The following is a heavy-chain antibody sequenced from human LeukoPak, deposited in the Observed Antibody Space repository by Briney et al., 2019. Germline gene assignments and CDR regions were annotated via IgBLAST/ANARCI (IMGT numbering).Heavy chain of an antibody. D-gene: IGHD6-19*01. Sequence: GGSLRLSCAASGFTVSNSYMSWVRQAPGKGLEWVSVIHSGGSTYYADSVKGRFTISRDNSKNTLYLQMNSLRAEDTAVYYCARHSDSYSNGWYLGYWGQGALVTVSS. J-gene: IGHJ4*01. CDR1: GFTVSNSY. V-gene: IGHV3-53*01. CDR3: ARHSDSYSNGWYLGY. CDR2: IHSGGST.